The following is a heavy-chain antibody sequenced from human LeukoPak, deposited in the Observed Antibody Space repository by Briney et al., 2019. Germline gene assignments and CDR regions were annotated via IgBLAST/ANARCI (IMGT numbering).Heavy chain of an antibody. V-gene: IGHV1-24*01. CDR3: ATYYDSSGYDRYWYFDL. CDR2: FDPEDGET. CDR1: GYTLTELS. J-gene: IGHJ2*01. D-gene: IGHD3-22*01. Sequence: ASVKVSCKFSGYTLTELSMHWVRQPPGKGLEWMVGFDPEDGETIYAQKFQGRVTMTEDTSTDTAYMELSSLRSEDTAVYYCATYYDSSGYDRYWYFDLWGRGTLVPVSS.